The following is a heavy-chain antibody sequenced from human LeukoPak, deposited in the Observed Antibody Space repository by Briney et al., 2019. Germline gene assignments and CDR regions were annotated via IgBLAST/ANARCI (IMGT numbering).Heavy chain of an antibody. D-gene: IGHD6-13*01. CDR1: GFTFSSYG. CDR2: ISHDGSNK. V-gene: IGHV3-30*18. Sequence: PAGSLRLSCAASGFTFSSYGMHWVRQAPGKGLEWVAVISHDGSNKYYADSVKGRFTISRDNSKNTLYLQMNSLRAEDTAVYYCANDGFSSSWYPSGYWGQGTLVTVSS. J-gene: IGHJ4*02. CDR3: ANDGFSSSWYPSGY.